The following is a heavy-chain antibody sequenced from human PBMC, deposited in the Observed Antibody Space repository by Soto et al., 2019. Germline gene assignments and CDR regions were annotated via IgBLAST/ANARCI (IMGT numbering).Heavy chain of an antibody. D-gene: IGHD6-19*01. Sequence: PSETLSLTCTVSGGSISGSSYYWGWIRQPPGKGLEWIGAIYYTGRTYYKPSLKSRVTISVDTSKNQFSLKPNSVSAADTAVYYCASGGEGSIAVAGWGQGTLVTVSS. J-gene: IGHJ4*02. V-gene: IGHV4-39*01. CDR2: IYYTGRT. CDR1: GGSISGSSYY. CDR3: ASGGEGSIAVAG.